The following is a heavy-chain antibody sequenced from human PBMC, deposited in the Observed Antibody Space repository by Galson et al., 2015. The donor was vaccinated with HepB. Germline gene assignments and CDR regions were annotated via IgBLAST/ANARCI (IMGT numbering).Heavy chain of an antibody. V-gene: IGHV3-9*01. CDR2: ISWNSGSI. CDR1: GFTFDDYA. CDR3: AKITEYSSSGYFDY. J-gene: IGHJ4*02. D-gene: IGHD6-6*01. Sequence: SLRLSCAASGFTFDDYAMHWVRQAPGKGLEWVSGISWNSGSIGYADSVKGRFTISRDNAKNSLYLQMNSLRAEDTALYYCAKITEYSSSGYFDYWGQGTLVTVSS.